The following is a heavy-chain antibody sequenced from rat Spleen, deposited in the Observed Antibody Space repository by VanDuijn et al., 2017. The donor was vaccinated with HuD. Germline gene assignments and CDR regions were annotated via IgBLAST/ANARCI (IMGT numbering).Heavy chain of an antibody. V-gene: IGHV5-29*01. J-gene: IGHJ1*01. CDR1: GVTFNNYW. D-gene: IGHD1-9*01. CDR3: ARGAYYGYTYWYFDF. CDR2: ISYDGSST. Sequence: EVQLVESGGGLVQPGRSLTLSCVASGVTFNNYWMTWVRQAPTKGMEWVATISYDGSSTYNRESVKVRFTISRDKAKSTLYLQMDSLRSEDTATYYCARGAYYGYTYWYFDFWGPGTMVTVSS.